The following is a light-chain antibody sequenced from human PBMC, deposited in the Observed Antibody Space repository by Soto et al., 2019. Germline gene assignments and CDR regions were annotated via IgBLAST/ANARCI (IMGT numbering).Light chain of an antibody. CDR2: ANF. CDR1: SSNIGAGYD. V-gene: IGLV1-40*01. J-gene: IGLJ1*01. CDR3: QSHDNSLSGYV. Sequence: QSVLTQPPSVSGAPGQRVTISCTGSSSNIGAGYDVHWYQQVPGTAPKLLIYANFNRPSGVPDRFSGSKSGTSAFLAITGLQAEDEADYYCQSHDNSLSGYVFGPGTKLTVL.